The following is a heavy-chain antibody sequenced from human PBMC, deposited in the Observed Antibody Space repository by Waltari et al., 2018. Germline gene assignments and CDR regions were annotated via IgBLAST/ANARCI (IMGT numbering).Heavy chain of an antibody. CDR1: GFTFDDYA. J-gene: IGHJ4*02. CDR3: AKRAYDSSGPLDY. D-gene: IGHD3-22*01. V-gene: IGHV3-9*01. Sequence: EVQLVESGGGLVQPGRSLRLSCAASGFTFDDYAMHWGRQAPGKGLEWVSGISWNSGSIGYADSVKGRFTISRDNAKNSLYLQMNSLRAEDTALYYCAKRAYDSSGPLDYWGQGTLVTVSS. CDR2: ISWNSGSI.